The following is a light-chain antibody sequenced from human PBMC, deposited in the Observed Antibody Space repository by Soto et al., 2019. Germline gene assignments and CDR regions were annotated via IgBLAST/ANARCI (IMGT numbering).Light chain of an antibody. CDR2: AAS. CDR3: QQSYSTPST. V-gene: IGKV1-39*01. J-gene: IGKJ2*01. Sequence: DIQMTQSPSSLSASVGDRVTITCRASQSISSYLNWYQQKPGKAPKLLIYAASSLQSRVPSRFSGSGYGTDFTLTISSLQPEDFTTYYCQQSYSTPSTFGQRTKLEIK. CDR1: QSISSY.